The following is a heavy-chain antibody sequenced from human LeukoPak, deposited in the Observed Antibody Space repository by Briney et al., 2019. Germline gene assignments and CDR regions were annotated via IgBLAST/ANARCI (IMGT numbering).Heavy chain of an antibody. Sequence: ASVKVSCKASGYTFTTYYMHWVRQAPGQGLEWMGGIIPIFGTANYAQKFQGRVTITADESTSTAYMELSSLRSEDTAVYYCASSLRLGELSLYYWGQGTLVTVSS. V-gene: IGHV1-69*13. CDR2: IIPIFGTA. CDR1: GYTFTTYY. D-gene: IGHD3-16*02. J-gene: IGHJ4*02. CDR3: ASSLRLGELSLYY.